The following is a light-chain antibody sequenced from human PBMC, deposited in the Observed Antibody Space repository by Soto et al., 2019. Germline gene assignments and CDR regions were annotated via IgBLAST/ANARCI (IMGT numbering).Light chain of an antibody. J-gene: IGLJ2*01. CDR3: LLSYSGDYVV. CDR1: TGAVTSGHY. V-gene: IGLV7-46*01. CDR2: DTS. Sequence: QAVVTQEPSLTVSPGGTVTLTCGSSTGAVTSGHYPYWFQQKPGQAPRTLMYDTSNKHSWTPSRVSGSLLGGKAALTLSGAQSEDEAEYYCLLSYSGDYVVFGGGTKLTVL.